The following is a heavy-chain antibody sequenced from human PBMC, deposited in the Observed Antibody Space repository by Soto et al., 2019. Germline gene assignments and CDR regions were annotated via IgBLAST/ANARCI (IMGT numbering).Heavy chain of an antibody. CDR3: ARGVDTAMATDYYGMDV. V-gene: IGHV3-23*01. Sequence: GGSLRLSCAASGFTFSKYAMSWVRQAPGKGLECVSGISAGGGTTYYADSVKGRFTISRDNSKNTVYLQMNSLRAEDAAVYYCARGVDTAMATDYYGMDVWGQGTTVTAP. D-gene: IGHD5-18*01. CDR2: ISAGGGTT. CDR1: GFTFSKYA. J-gene: IGHJ6*02.